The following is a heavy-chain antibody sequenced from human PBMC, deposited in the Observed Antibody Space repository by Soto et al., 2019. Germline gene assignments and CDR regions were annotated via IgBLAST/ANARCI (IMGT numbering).Heavy chain of an antibody. J-gene: IGHJ6*02. Sequence: PRGSLRLSCASSGFTFSIYGMPWVRQAPGRGLEWVAVISYDGSNKYYADSVKGRFTISRDNSKNTLYLQMNSLRAGDTAVYYCAKDLSTGTLYYYGMDVWGQGTPVTVSS. CDR1: GFTFSIYG. D-gene: IGHD1-7*01. V-gene: IGHV3-30*18. CDR3: AKDLSTGTLYYYGMDV. CDR2: ISYDGSNK.